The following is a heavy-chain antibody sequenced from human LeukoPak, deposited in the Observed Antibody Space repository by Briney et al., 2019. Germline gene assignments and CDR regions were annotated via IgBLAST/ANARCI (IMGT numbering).Heavy chain of an antibody. CDR3: ARDRGYSTFDM. CDR1: GFTFSTYW. Sequence: GGSLRLSCAASGFTFSTYWMSWVRQAPGKGLEWVANMDQDGTEINYVDSVKGRFTISRDNANKLLYVQMNGLGAEDTAVYYCARDRGYSTFDMWGQGTMVTVSS. V-gene: IGHV3-7*05. CDR2: MDQDGTEI. D-gene: IGHD5-18*01. J-gene: IGHJ3*02.